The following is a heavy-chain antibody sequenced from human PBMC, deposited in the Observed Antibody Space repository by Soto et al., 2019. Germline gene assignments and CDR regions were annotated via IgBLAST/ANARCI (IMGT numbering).Heavy chain of an antibody. Sequence: GGSLRLSCAASGFTFSNAWMNWVRQAPGKGLEWVGRIKSKTDGGTTDYAAPVKGRFTISRDDSKNTLYLQMNSLKTEDTAVYFCTIPEYYYDSSGYPTIEYYYYYYGMDVWGQGTTVTVSS. CDR1: GFTFSNAW. V-gene: IGHV3-15*07. D-gene: IGHD3-22*01. CDR2: IKSKTDGGTT. J-gene: IGHJ6*02. CDR3: TIPEYYYDSSGYPTIEYYYYYYGMDV.